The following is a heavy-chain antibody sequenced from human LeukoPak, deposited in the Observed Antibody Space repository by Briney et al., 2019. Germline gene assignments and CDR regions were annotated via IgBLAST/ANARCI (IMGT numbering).Heavy chain of an antibody. J-gene: IGHJ4*02. CDR1: GFTFSSYG. CDR2: ISYDGSNK. V-gene: IGHV3-30*03. CDR3: ASLRHYGDYEGLIFDY. Sequence: GRSLRLSCAASGFTFSSYGMHWVRQAPGKGLEWVAVISYDGSNKYYADSVKGRFTISRDNSKNTLYLQMNSLRAEDTAVYYCASLRHYGDYEGLIFDYWGQGTLVTVSS. D-gene: IGHD4-17*01.